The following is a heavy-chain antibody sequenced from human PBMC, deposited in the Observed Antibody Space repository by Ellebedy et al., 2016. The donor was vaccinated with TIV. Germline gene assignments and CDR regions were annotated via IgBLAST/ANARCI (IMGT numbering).Heavy chain of an antibody. J-gene: IGHJ5*02. Sequence: SGPTLVKPTETLTLTCTVPGFSLTNRRMSVSWIRQPPGKALEWLALIYWDDDKRYSPSLKSRLTITKDTSKNQVVLTMTNMDPVDTATYYCAHRPAIFGDPRFDPWGQGTLVTVSS. D-gene: IGHD3-3*01. CDR3: AHRPAIFGDPRFDP. CDR1: GFSLTNRRMS. V-gene: IGHV2-5*02. CDR2: IYWDDDK.